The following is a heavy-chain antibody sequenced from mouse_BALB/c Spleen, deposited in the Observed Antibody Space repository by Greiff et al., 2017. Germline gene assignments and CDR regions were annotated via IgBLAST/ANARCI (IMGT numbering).Heavy chain of an antibody. Sequence: VKLVESGPELVKPGASVKISCKASGYAFSSSWMNWVKQRPGQGLEWIGRIYPGDGDTNYNGKFKGKATLTADKSSSTAYMQLSSLTSVDSAVYFCARDGSSYDYFDYWGQGTTLTVSS. CDR1: GYAFSSSW. V-gene: IGHV1-82*01. CDR3: ARDGSSYDYFDY. D-gene: IGHD1-1*01. CDR2: IYPGDGDT. J-gene: IGHJ2*01.